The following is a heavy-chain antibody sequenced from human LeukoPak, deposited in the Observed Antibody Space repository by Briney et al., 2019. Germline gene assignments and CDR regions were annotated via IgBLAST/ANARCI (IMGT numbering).Heavy chain of an antibody. CDR2: IYYSGST. CDR1: GGSISSYY. V-gene: IGHV4-59*01. D-gene: IGHD3-10*01. J-gene: IGHJ4*02. Sequence: PSETLSLTCTVSGGSISSYYWSWIRQPPGKGLEWIGYIYYSGSTNYNPSLKSRVTISVDTSKNQSSLKLSSVTAADTAVYYCARARRLIGSGSLGDFDYWGQGTLVTVSS. CDR3: ARARRLIGSGSLGDFDY.